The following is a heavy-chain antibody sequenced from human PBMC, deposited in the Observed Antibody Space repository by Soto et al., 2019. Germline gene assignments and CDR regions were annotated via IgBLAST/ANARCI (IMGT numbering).Heavy chain of an antibody. J-gene: IGHJ4*02. CDR3: ARDKGYYYDSSGQRGFLDY. D-gene: IGHD3-22*01. Sequence: QVQLVESGGGVVQPGRSLRLSCAASGFTFSSYGMHWVRQASGKGLEWVAVIWYDGSNKYYADSVKGRFTISRDNSKNTLYLQMNSLKAEDTAVYYCARDKGYYYDSSGQRGFLDYWGQGTLVTVSS. V-gene: IGHV3-33*01. CDR1: GFTFSSYG. CDR2: IWYDGSNK.